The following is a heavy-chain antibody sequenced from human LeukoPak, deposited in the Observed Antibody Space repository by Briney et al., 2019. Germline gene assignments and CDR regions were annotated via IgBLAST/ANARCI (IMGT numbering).Heavy chain of an antibody. CDR2: IRYDGSNK. V-gene: IGHV3-30*02. D-gene: IGHD1-26*01. CDR1: GFTFSNYG. CDR3: AKTTIVGVTVDAFDI. J-gene: IGHJ3*02. Sequence: GGSLRLSCAASGFTFSNYGMHWVRQAPGKGLEWVAFIRYDGSNKYYADSVKGRFTISSDNSKNTLFLQMNSLRAEDTAVYYCAKTTIVGVTVDAFDIWGQGTMVTVSS.